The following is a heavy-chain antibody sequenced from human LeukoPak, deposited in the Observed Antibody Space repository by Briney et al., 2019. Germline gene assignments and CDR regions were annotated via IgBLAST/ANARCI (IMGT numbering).Heavy chain of an antibody. V-gene: IGHV3-7*01. J-gene: IGHJ4*02. Sequence: PXGSLRLSCAASGFTFSVYWMHWVRQAPGKGLEWVAKIKQYGSEKYYVDSVKGRFTISRDNAKNSLSLQMNSLRAEDTAVYYCARDLFNYYFDYWGQGTLVTVSS. CDR2: IKQYGSEK. CDR3: ARDLFNYYFDY. CDR1: GFTFSVYW. D-gene: IGHD5-24*01.